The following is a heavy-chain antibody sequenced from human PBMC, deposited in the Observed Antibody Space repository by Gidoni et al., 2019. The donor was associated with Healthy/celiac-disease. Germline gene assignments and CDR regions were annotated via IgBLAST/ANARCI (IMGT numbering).Heavy chain of an antibody. CDR3: TREGYCSGGSCSYYYGMDV. V-gene: IGHV3-49*04. CDR1: GFTFGAYA. J-gene: IGHJ6*02. Sequence: EVQLVESGGGLVQPGRSLRLSCTASGFTFGAYAMSWGRQAPGKGLEWVGFIRSKAYGGTTEDAASVKGRFTISRDDSKSSAYLQMNSLKTEDTAVYYCTREGYCSGGSCSYYYGMDVWGQGTTVTVSS. CDR2: IRSKAYGGTT. D-gene: IGHD2-15*01.